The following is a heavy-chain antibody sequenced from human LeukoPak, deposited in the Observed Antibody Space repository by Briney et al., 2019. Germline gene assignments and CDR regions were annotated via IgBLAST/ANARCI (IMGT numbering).Heavy chain of an antibody. CDR3: ARGGYYGSGSYSSYGMDV. D-gene: IGHD3-10*01. J-gene: IGHJ6*02. CDR1: GFTFSSYS. Sequence: GGSLRLSCAASGFTFSSYSMNWVRQAPGKGLEWVSYISSSSSTIYYADSVKGRFTISRDNAKNSLYLQMNSLRAEDTAVYYCARGGYYGSGSYSSYGMDVWGQGTTVTVSS. V-gene: IGHV3-48*04. CDR2: ISSSSSTI.